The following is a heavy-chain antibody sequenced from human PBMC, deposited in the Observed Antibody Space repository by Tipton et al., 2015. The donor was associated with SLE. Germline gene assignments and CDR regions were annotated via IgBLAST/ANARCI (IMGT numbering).Heavy chain of an antibody. V-gene: IGHV4-59*01. J-gene: IGHJ4*02. CDR2: IYYSGST. CDR1: GDSISTYY. D-gene: IGHD3-22*01. CDR3: AREREYYDSSGYLEGYFDY. Sequence: TLSLTCTVSGDSISTYYWSWIRQPPGKGLEWIGYIYYSGSTNYNPSLKSRVTISVDTSKNQFSLKLSSVTAADTAVYYCAREREYYDSSGYLEGYFDYWGQRTLVIVSS.